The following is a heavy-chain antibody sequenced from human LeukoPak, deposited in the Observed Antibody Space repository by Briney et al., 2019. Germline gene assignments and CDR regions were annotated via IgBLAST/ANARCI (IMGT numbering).Heavy chain of an antibody. Sequence: GGSLRLSCAASGFTFSSYAMSWVRQAPGKGLEWVSAISGSGGSTYYADSVKGRFTIPRDNSKNTLYLQMSSLRAEDTAVYYRAKDLDYGGNSIDAFDIWGQGTMVTVSS. CDR3: AKDLDYGGNSIDAFDI. J-gene: IGHJ3*02. CDR2: ISGSGGST. D-gene: IGHD4-23*01. V-gene: IGHV3-23*01. CDR1: GFTFSSYA.